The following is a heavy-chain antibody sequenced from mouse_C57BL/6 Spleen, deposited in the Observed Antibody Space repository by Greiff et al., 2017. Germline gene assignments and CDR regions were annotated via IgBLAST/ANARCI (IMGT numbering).Heavy chain of an antibody. D-gene: IGHD1-1*01. CDR1: GYTFTSYW. Sequence: QVQLQQPGAELVKPGASVKLSCKASGYTFTSYWMPWVNQTPGQGLEWIGEIDPSDSYTNYTQKFKGQVTLTVDTSSSTIYMQLSSMTSEDSAVYYCARREYGSSSLWYFDVWGTGTTVTVSS. V-gene: IGHV1-50*01. CDR2: IDPSDSYT. J-gene: IGHJ1*03. CDR3: ARREYGSSSLWYFDV.